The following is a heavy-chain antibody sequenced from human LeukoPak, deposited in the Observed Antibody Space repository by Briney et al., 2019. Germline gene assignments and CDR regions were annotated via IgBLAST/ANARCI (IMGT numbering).Heavy chain of an antibody. V-gene: IGHV1-8*03. D-gene: IGHD2-2*01. CDR2: MNPNSGNT. J-gene: IGHJ3*02. CDR3: ARGDCSSTSCPYAFDI. CDR1: GYTFTSYD. Sequence: ASVKVSCKASGYTFTSYDINWVRQATGQGLEWMGWMNPNSGNTGYAQKFQGRVTITRNTSISTAYMELSSLRSEDTAVYYCARGDCSSTSCPYAFDIWGQGTMVTVSS.